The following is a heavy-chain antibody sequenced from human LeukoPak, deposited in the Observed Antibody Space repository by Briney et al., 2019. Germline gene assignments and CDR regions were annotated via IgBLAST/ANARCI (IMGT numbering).Heavy chain of an antibody. V-gene: IGHV4-30-2*01. CDR3: ARSSYYDFWSGYI. CDR2: IYHSGST. CDR1: GGSISSGGYY. Sequence: SETLSLTCTVSGGSISSGGYYWSWIRQPPGKGLEWIGYIYHSGSTYYNPSLKSRVTISVDRSKNQFSLKLSSVTAADTAVYYCARSSYYDFWSGYIWGQGTLVTVSS. D-gene: IGHD3-3*01. J-gene: IGHJ4*02.